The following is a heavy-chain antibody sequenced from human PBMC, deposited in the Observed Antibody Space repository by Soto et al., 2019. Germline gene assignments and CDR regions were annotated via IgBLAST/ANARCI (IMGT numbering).Heavy chain of an antibody. CDR2: INHSGNT. J-gene: IGHJ3*02. D-gene: IGHD3-22*01. CDR3: DSSGYFRPADAFDI. V-gene: IGHV4-34*01. Sequence: PSETLSLTCAVYGASLSDNYCNWLRQPPGKGLEWIGEINHSGNTNYNPSLRSRVTISIDTSKNQLSLNLRSVSAADTAVYYYDSSGYFRPADAFDIWGQGTRVTVSS. CDR1: GASLSDNY.